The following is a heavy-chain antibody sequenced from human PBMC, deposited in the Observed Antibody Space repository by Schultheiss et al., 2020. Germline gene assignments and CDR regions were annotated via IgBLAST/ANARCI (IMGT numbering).Heavy chain of an antibody. CDR2: IDQDGSAE. J-gene: IGHJ5*01. D-gene: IGHD3-10*01. CDR1: GFTFSSYG. V-gene: IGHV3-7*01. Sequence: GGSLRLSCAASGFTFSSYGMHWVRQAPGKGLEWVANIDQDGSAEYYVDSVKGRFTILRDNAKKSLYLQMNSLRADDTAMYYCARGYYIGSWFDSWGQGTLVTVSS. CDR3: ARGYYIGSWFDS.